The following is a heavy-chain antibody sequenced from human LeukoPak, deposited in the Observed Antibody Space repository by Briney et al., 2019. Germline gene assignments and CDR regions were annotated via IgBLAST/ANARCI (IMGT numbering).Heavy chain of an antibody. Sequence: SETLSLTCTVSGGSISSSSYYWGWIRQPPGKGLEWIGSIYYSGSTYYNPSLKSRVTISVDTSKNQFSLKLSSVTAADTAVYYCARGPKSGGRIYWGQGTLVTVSS. J-gene: IGHJ4*02. CDR3: ARGPKSGGRIY. CDR1: GGSISSSSYY. D-gene: IGHD2-15*01. V-gene: IGHV4-39*07. CDR2: IYYSGST.